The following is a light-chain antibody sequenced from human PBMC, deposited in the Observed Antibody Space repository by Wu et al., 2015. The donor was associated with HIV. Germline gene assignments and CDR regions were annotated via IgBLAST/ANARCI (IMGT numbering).Light chain of an antibody. V-gene: IGKV1-39*01. CDR1: QTISSY. CDR2: AAS. J-gene: IGKJ2*03. CDR3: QQTYSTPHS. Sequence: DIQMTQSPSSPSASVGDRVTIACRASQTISSYLNWYQQKPGKAPKLLISAASSLQSGVPSRFSGSGSGTDFTLTISSLQPEDFATYYCQQTYSTPHSFGQGTKLGIK.